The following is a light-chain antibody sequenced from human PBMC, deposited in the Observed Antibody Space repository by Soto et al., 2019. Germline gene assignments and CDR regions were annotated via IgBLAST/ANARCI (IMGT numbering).Light chain of an antibody. V-gene: IGKV3-15*01. Sequence: EIVMTQSPATLSVSPGERATLSCRASQSVSSNLAWYQQKPGHAPRLLIYGASTRATCIPARLSGSGSGTEFTLTISSLQSEDFAVYYCQQYNTWRTFGQGTKLEIK. CDR1: QSVSSN. J-gene: IGKJ2*02. CDR2: GAS. CDR3: QQYNTWRT.